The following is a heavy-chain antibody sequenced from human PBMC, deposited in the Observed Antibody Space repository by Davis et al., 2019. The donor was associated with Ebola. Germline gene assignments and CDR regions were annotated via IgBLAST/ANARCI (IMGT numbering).Heavy chain of an antibody. Sequence: PGGSLRLSCAASGFTFSTYAMHWVRQAPGKGLEWAAVISYDGNNKYYADSVKGRFTISRDNSKNTLYLQMNGLRAEDTSVYYCARDRLVAVAATYYFDYWGQGTLVTVSS. J-gene: IGHJ4*02. D-gene: IGHD6-19*01. V-gene: IGHV3-30-3*01. CDR3: ARDRLVAVAATYYFDY. CDR2: ISYDGNNK. CDR1: GFTFSTYA.